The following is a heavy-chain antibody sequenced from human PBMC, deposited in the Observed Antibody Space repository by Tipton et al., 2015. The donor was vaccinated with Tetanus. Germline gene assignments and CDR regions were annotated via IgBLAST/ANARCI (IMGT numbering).Heavy chain of an antibody. CDR2: INYDGST. CDR1: GGSFSGYY. V-gene: IGHV4-34*01. J-gene: IGHJ6*02. CDR3: ARGDYYGSGTYDV. Sequence: TLSLTCAVYGGSFSGYYWNWIRQPPGKGLEWIGEINYDGSTNYSPSLKSRVTLSLDTTKKQVSLKLSSVTAADTAVYYCARGDYYGSGTYDVWGQGTTVTVSS. D-gene: IGHD3-10*01.